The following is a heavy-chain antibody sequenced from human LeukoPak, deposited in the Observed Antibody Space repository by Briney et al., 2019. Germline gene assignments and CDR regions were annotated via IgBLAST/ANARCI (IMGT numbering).Heavy chain of an antibody. V-gene: IGHV3-21*01. CDR1: GFTFSSYS. Sequence: GGSLRLSCAASGFTFSSYSMNWVRQAPGKALEWVSSISSSSSYIYYADSVKGRFTISRDNAKNSLYLQMNSLRAEDTAVYYCAREAGWYCSGGSCYFYYFDYWGQGTLVTVSS. J-gene: IGHJ4*02. CDR3: AREAGWYCSGGSCYFYYFDY. D-gene: IGHD2-15*01. CDR2: ISSSSSYI.